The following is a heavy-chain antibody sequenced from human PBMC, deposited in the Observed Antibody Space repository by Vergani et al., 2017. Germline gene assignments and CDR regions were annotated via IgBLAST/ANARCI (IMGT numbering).Heavy chain of an antibody. CDR2: IIPILGTA. Sequence: QVQLVQSGAEVKKPGSSVKVSCKASGGTFSSYAISWVRQAPGQGLEWMGGIIPILGTANYAQKFQGRVTITADESTSTAYMELSSLRSEDTAVYYCARTALDYYYDSSGFFDYWGQGTLVTVSS. J-gene: IGHJ4*02. CDR1: GGTFSSYA. D-gene: IGHD3-22*01. CDR3: ARTALDYYYDSSGFFDY. V-gene: IGHV1-69*12.